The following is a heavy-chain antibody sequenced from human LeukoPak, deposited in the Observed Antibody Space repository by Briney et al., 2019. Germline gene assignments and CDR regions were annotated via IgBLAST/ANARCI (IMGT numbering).Heavy chain of an antibody. D-gene: IGHD3-10*01. CDR2: IIPILGIA. CDR1: GGTFSSYA. Sequence: SVKVSCKASGGTFSSYAISWVRQAPGQGLEWMGRIIPILGIANYAQKFQGRVTITADKSTSTAYMELSSLRSEDTAVYYCAREHDMVRGVSYGMDVWGQGTTVTVSS. V-gene: IGHV1-69*04. CDR3: AREHDMVRGVSYGMDV. J-gene: IGHJ6*02.